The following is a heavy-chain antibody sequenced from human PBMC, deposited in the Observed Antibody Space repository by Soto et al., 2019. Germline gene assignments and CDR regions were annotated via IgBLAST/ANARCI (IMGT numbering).Heavy chain of an antibody. D-gene: IGHD2-2*03. CDR3: ATLGIVVVPAAPYYSYYYMDV. J-gene: IGHJ6*03. CDR2: FDPEDGET. V-gene: IGHV1-24*01. CDR1: GYTLTELS. Sequence: ASVKVSCKVSGYTLTELSMHWVRQAPGKGLEWMGGFDPEDGETIYAQKFQGRVTMTEDTSTDTAYMELSSLRSEDTAVYYCATLGIVVVPAAPYYSYYYMDVWGKGTTVTVSS.